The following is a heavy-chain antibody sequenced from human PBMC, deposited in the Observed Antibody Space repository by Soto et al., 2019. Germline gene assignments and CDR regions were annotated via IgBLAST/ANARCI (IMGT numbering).Heavy chain of an antibody. J-gene: IGHJ6*02. V-gene: IGHV1-69*13. CDR1: GGTFSSYA. D-gene: IGHD2-2*01. Sequence: SVKVSCQASGGTFSSYAISWVRQAPGQGLEWMGGIIPIFGTANYAQKFQGRVTITADESTSTAYMELSSLRSEDTAVYYCAKVPTPIVPEEEYYYYGMDVWGQGTTVTVSS. CDR2: IIPIFGTA. CDR3: AKVPTPIVPEEEYYYYGMDV.